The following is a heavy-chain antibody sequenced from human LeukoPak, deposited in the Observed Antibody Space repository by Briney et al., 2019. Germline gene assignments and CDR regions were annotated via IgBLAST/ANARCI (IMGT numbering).Heavy chain of an antibody. V-gene: IGHV1-2*02. D-gene: IGHD2-2*01. CDR3: ARDWLVVQPYIMDV. CDR1: GYTFTASY. J-gene: IGHJ6*02. Sequence: ASVKVSCKASGYTFTASYIHWVRQAPGQGLEYMAWINPSSGDTYYAPRFQGRVTVTSDTSISTVYMDLSGLRSDDTAVYYCARDWLVVQPYIMDVWGQGTTVTVSS. CDR2: INPSSGDT.